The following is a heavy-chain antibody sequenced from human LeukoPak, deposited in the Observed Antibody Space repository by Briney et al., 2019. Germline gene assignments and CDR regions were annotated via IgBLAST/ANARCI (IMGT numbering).Heavy chain of an antibody. CDR1: GFTFSSYS. CDR2: ISSSSSTI. D-gene: IGHD3-22*01. V-gene: IGHV3-48*01. Sequence: GGSLRLSCAASGFTFSSYSMNWVRQAPGKGLEWVSYISSSSSTIYYADSVKGRFTISRDSAKNSLYLQMNSLRAEDTAVYYCARDDHDSSGYYYDYWGQGTLVTVSS. CDR3: ARDDHDSSGYYYDY. J-gene: IGHJ4*02.